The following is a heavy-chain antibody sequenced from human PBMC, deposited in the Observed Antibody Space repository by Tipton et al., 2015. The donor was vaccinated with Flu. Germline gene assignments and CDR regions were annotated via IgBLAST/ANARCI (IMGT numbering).Heavy chain of an antibody. V-gene: IGHV1-69*01. CDR3: ARDKAKDIVFKPNYYYYYMDV. D-gene: IGHD2-15*01. J-gene: IGHJ6*03. CDR2: IIPIFGTA. CDR1: GGTFSSYA. Sequence: QLVQSGAEVKKPGSSVKVSCKASGGTFSSYAISWVRQAPGQGLEWMGGIIPIFGTANYAQKFQGRVTITADESTSTAYMELSSLRSEDTAVYYCARDKAKDIVFKPNYYYYYMDVWGKGTTVTVSS.